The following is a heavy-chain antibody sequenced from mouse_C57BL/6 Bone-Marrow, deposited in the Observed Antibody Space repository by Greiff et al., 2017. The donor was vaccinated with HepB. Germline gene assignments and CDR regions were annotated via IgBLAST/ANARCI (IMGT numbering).Heavy chain of an antibody. CDR1: GFTFTDYY. CDR2: IRNKANGYTT. V-gene: IGHV7-3*01. J-gene: IGHJ3*01. D-gene: IGHD4-1*01. Sequence: EVQVVESGGGLVQPGGSLSLSCAASGFTFTDYYMSWVRQPPGKALEWLGFIRNKANGYTTEYSASVKGRFTISRDNSQNILYLQMNTLRAEDSATYYCVKGLGQFAYWGQGTLVTVSA. CDR3: VKGLGQFAY.